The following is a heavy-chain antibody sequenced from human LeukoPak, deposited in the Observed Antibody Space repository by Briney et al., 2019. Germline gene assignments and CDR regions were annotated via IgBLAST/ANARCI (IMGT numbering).Heavy chain of an antibody. CDR1: GYSFTSYW. J-gene: IGHJ6*02. V-gene: IGHV5-51*01. D-gene: IGHD1-26*01. CDR3: ATNSGSYYQTYYYYGMDV. Sequence: GESLKISCKGSGYSFTSYWIGWVRQVPGKGLEWMGIIYPGDSDTRYSPSFQGQVTISADKSISTAYLQWSSLKASDTAMYYCATNSGSYYQTYYYYGMDVWGQGTTVTVSS. CDR2: IYPGDSDT.